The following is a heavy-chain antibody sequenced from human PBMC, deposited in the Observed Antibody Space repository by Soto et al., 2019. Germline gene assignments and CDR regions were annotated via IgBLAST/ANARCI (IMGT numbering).Heavy chain of an antibody. V-gene: IGHV2-5*01. CDR3: AHSPFYESSGYPDY. D-gene: IGHD3-22*01. Sequence: SGPTLVNPTQTLTLTCTLSGFSLSTSGVGVGWIRQPPGKALEWLALIYWNDDKRYTPSLKSRLTITKDTSKNRVVLTMTNMDPVDTATYYCAHSPFYESSGYPDYWGQGTLVTVSS. CDR1: GFSLSTSGVG. J-gene: IGHJ4*02. CDR2: IYWNDDK.